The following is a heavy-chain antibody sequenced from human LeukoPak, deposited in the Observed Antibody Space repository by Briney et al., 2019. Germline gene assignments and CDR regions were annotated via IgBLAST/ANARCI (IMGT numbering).Heavy chain of an antibody. V-gene: IGHV1-18*01. J-gene: IGHJ4*02. CDR2: ISAYNGNT. Sequence: ASVKVSCKASGYTFTSYGISWVRQAPGQGLEWMGWISAYNGNTNYAQKLQGRVTMTRDTSTSTVYMALSSLRSEDTAVYYCAILGHSSGRNWGQGTLVTVSS. CDR1: GYTFTSYG. CDR3: AILGHSSGRN. D-gene: IGHD3-22*01.